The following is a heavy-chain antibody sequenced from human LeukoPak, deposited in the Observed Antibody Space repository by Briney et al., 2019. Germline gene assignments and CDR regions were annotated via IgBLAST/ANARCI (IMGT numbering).Heavy chain of an antibody. J-gene: IGHJ4*02. D-gene: IGHD6-19*01. V-gene: IGHV4-39*07. CDR3: AKIAVAGTDSPFDY. Sequence: PSETLSLTCTVSGGSISSSSYYWGWTRQPPGKGLEWIGSIYYSGSAYYNPSLKSRVSISVDKSKNQFSLKLSSVTAADTAVYYCAKIAVAGTDSPFDYWGQGTLVTVSS. CDR1: GGSISSSSYY. CDR2: IYYSGSA.